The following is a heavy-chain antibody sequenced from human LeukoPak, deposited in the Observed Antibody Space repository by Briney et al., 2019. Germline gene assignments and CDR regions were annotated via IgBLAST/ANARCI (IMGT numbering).Heavy chain of an antibody. J-gene: IGHJ4*02. CDR3: AKARWSGPFYFDY. Sequence: GGSLRLSCAASGFTFSNFAMNWVRQAPGKGLEWVSTISGSGGITYYADSAKGRFTISRDNSKNTLYLQMNSLRAEDTAVYYCAKARWSGPFYFDYWGQGTLVTVSS. CDR1: GFTFSNFA. D-gene: IGHD3-3*01. V-gene: IGHV3-23*01. CDR2: ISGSGGIT.